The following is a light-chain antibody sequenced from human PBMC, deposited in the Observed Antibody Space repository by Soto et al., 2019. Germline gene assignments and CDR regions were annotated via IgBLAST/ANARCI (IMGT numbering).Light chain of an antibody. CDR1: QDISKY. J-gene: IGKJ5*01. V-gene: IGKV1-33*01. Sequence: DIQMTQSPSSLSASVGDRVTITCQASQDISKYLNWYQQKPGKAPKLLIYDASNLETGVPSRFSGGGSGTDFTFTISSLQPEDTATYYCQQYDNFPITFGQGTRLEIK. CDR2: DAS. CDR3: QQYDNFPIT.